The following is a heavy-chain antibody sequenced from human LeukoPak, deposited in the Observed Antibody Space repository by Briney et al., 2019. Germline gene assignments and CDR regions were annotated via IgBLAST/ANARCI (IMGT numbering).Heavy chain of an antibody. Sequence: TGGSLRLSCAASGFIFSGSAMHWVRQASGKGLEWVGRIRSKANSYATAYAASVKGRFTISRDDSKNTAYLQMNSLKTEDTAVYYCTRQIAARGDFDYWGQGTLVTVSS. CDR2: IRSKANSYAT. CDR1: GFIFSGSA. J-gene: IGHJ4*02. V-gene: IGHV3-73*01. D-gene: IGHD6-6*01. CDR3: TRQIAARGDFDY.